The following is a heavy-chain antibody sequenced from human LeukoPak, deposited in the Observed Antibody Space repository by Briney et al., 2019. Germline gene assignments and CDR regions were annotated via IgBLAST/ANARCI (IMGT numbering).Heavy chain of an antibody. CDR2: ISSSSSYI. V-gene: IGHV3-21*01. J-gene: IGHJ4*02. CDR1: GFTFSSYS. Sequence: GSLRLSCAASGFTFSSYSMNWVRQAPGKGLEWVSSISSSSSYIYYADSVKGRFTISRDNAKNSLYLQMNSLGAEDTAVYYCARENWGNYFDYWGQGTLVTVSS. D-gene: IGHD7-27*01. CDR3: ARENWGNYFDY.